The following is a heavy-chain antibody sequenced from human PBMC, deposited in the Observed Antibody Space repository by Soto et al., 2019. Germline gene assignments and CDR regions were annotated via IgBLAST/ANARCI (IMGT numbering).Heavy chain of an antibody. J-gene: IGHJ3*01. Sequence: PSETLSLTCTVSGGSIISYYWSWIRQPPGKGLEWIGYIHYSGSTNYNPSIKSRVTISVDMSKNQFSLKLSSVTAADTDVYYCGFLDMITFGGVIGPNDVLDFWGQGKMDTVSS. CDR2: IHYSGST. V-gene: IGHV4-59*08. CDR1: GGSIISYY. D-gene: IGHD3-16*02. CDR3: GFLDMITFGGVIGPNDVLDF.